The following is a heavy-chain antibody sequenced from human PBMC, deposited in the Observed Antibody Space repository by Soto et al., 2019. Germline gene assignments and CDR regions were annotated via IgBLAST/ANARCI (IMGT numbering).Heavy chain of an antibody. CDR3: ARGGTXYDFWSGYKKPKNWFDP. CDR2: INHSGST. J-gene: IGHJ5*02. V-gene: IGHV4-34*01. Sequence: SETLSLTCAVYGGSFSGYYWSWIRQPPGKGLEWIGEINHSGSTNYNPSLKSRVTISVDTSKNQFSLKLSSVTATDTAVYYCARGGTXYDFWSGYKKPKNWFDPWGQGTLVTVSS. CDR1: GGSFSGYY. D-gene: IGHD3-3*01.